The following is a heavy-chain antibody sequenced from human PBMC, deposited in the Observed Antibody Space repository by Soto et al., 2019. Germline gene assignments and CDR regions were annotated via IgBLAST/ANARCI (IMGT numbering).Heavy chain of an antibody. J-gene: IGHJ4*02. D-gene: IGHD2-15*01. Sequence: DVKLLESGGGLVQPGGSLTLSCAGSGFTFSNYAMSWVRQTPGKGLEWVSSISDAGDTTYYADSVKGRFTISRDNSKNTVFLQMSGLRGDDTALYYCAKGIVAAAANRPSDYWGRGTQVTVSS. CDR2: ISDAGDTT. V-gene: IGHV3-23*01. CDR1: GFTFSNYA. CDR3: AKGIVAAAANRPSDY.